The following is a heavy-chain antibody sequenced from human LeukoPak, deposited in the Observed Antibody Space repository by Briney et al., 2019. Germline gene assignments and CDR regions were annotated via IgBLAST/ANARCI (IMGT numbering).Heavy chain of an antibody. J-gene: IGHJ6*02. Sequence: GGSLRLSCAASGFTFSSYSMNWVRQAPGKGLEWVSSISSSSSYIYYADPVKGRFTISRDNAKNSLYLQMNSLRAEDTAVYYCARGIVVVPAVIYYYYGMDVWGQGTTVTVSS. D-gene: IGHD2-2*01. CDR1: GFTFSSYS. V-gene: IGHV3-21*01. CDR3: ARGIVVVPAVIYYYYGMDV. CDR2: ISSSSSYI.